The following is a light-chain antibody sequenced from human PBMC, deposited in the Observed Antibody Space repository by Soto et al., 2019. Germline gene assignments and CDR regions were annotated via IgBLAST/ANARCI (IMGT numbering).Light chain of an antibody. CDR1: QTSSSW. CDR3: QQSYSTPPGT. CDR2: ATS. J-gene: IGKJ1*01. Sequence: DIQMTQSPSSLSASVGDRVTITCRASQTSSSWLAWYQQKPGKAPKLLTYATSSLQSGVPSRFSGSGSGTDFTLTISSLQPEDFATYYCQQSYSTPPGTFGQGTKVDIK. V-gene: IGKV1-39*01.